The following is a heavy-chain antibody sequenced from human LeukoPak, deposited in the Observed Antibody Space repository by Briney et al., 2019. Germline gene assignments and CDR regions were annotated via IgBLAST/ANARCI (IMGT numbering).Heavy chain of an antibody. V-gene: IGHV1-69*04. CDR2: IIPILGIA. D-gene: IGHD4-17*01. J-gene: IGHJ4*02. CDR3: ARAFDGDYDFDY. Sequence: ASVKVSCKASGGTFSSYAISWVRQAPGQGLEWMRRIIPILGIANYAQKFEGRVTITADKSTSTAYMELSSLRSEDTAVYYCARAFDGDYDFDYWGQGTLVTVSS. CDR1: GGTFSSYA.